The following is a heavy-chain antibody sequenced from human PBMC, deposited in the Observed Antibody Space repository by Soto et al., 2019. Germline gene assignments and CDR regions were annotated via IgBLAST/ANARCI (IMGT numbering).Heavy chain of an antibody. V-gene: IGHV3-11*01. Sequence: QVQLVESGGGLVKPGGSLRLSCAASGFTFSEYYMSWIRQAPEKGLEWVSYISSSGSTIYYADSVKGRFTISRDNAKNSLYLQMNSLRAEDTAVYYCARAPGLRYFDWLYDAFDIWGQGTMVTVSS. CDR2: ISSSGSTI. J-gene: IGHJ3*02. CDR3: ARAPGLRYFDWLYDAFDI. CDR1: GFTFSEYY. D-gene: IGHD3-9*01.